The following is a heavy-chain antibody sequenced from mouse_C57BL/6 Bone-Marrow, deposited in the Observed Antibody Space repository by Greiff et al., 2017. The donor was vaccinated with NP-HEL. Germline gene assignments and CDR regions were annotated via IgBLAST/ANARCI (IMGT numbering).Heavy chain of an antibody. V-gene: IGHV1-74*01. CDR3: AWGIYYYGSSALAY. CDR1: GYTFTSYW. D-gene: IGHD1-1*01. CDR2: IHPSDSAT. Sequence: VQLQQSGAELVKPGASVKVSCKASGYTFTSYWMHWVKQRPGQGLEWIGRIHPSDSATNYNQKFKGKATLTVDKSSSTAYMQLSSLTSEDSAVYYCAWGIYYYGSSALAYWGQGTLVTVSA. J-gene: IGHJ3*01.